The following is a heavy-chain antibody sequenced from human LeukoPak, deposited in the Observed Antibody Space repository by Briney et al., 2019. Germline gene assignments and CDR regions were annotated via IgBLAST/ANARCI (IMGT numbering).Heavy chain of an antibody. J-gene: IGHJ3*02. CDR3: VRELPPPDSSAVDI. V-gene: IGHV4-30-4*01. CDR1: SRSISRGDYY. CDR2: IYYNGST. Sequence: SQTLSLTCTVSSRSISRGDYYWSSIRQPPAKGLELIGRIYYNGSTYYNPSLKSRVTISVDTSKNQFSLKLSSVTAADTAVYYCVRELPPPDSSAVDIWGQGTMVTVSS. D-gene: IGHD1-14*01.